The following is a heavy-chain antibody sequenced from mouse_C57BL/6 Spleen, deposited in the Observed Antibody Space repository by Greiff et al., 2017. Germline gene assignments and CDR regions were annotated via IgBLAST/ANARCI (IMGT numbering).Heavy chain of an antibody. J-gene: IGHJ1*03. D-gene: IGHD1-1*01. Sequence: QVQLQQSGAELVRPGASVTLSCKASGYTFTDYEMHWVKQTPVHGLEWIGAIDPETGGTAYNQKFKGKAILTADKSSSTAYMELRSLTSEDSAVXYCTRTYYYGSSPWYFDVWGTGTTVTVSS. CDR2: IDPETGGT. CDR1: GYTFTDYE. CDR3: TRTYYYGSSPWYFDV. V-gene: IGHV1-15*01.